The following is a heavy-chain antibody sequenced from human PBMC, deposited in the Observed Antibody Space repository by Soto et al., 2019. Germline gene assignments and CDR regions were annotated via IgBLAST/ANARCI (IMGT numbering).Heavy chain of an antibody. V-gene: IGHV3-23*01. CDR3: AKHRVTGRTSFDY. Sequence: EVQLLESGGGLVQPGGSLRLSCAASGFTFSSYAVSWVRQAPGKGLQWVSVIGSGGTTIYADSVKGRFTISRDNSKSTLYLQMNGLRAEDAAAYYCAKHRVTGRTSFDYWGQGTLVPVSS. J-gene: IGHJ4*02. D-gene: IGHD2-2*01. CDR2: IGSGGTT. CDR1: GFTFSSYA.